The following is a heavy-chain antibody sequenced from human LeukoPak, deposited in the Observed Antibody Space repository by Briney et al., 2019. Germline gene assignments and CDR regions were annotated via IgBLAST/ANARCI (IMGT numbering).Heavy chain of an antibody. Sequence: GASLRLSCAASGFTFDNYAMSWVRQAPGKGLEWVSAILGSGRSAYYADSVKGRFTISRDNSKNSLFLQMNSLRVEDTALYYCSKWGDYDVLTGYYDSDFWGQGTLVTVSA. D-gene: IGHD3-9*01. J-gene: IGHJ4*02. CDR1: GFTFDNYA. CDR3: SKWGDYDVLTGYYDSDF. V-gene: IGHV3-23*01. CDR2: ILGSGRSA.